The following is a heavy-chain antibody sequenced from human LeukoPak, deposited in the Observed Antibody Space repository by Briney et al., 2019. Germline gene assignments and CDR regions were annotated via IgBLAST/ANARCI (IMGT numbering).Heavy chain of an antibody. CDR3: ARVPHNCSGDRCYSRWFDP. CDR2: VNESGGT. V-gene: IGHV4-34*01. D-gene: IGHD2-15*01. Sequence: SETLSLTCAVYIDSFSNYHWNWIRQTPAKGMEWIGEVNESGGTNISPSLRSRVILSVDTSKNQFSLKLISVTAADTAVYYCARVPHNCSGDRCYSRWFDPWGQGTLVIVSS. J-gene: IGHJ5*02. CDR1: IDSFSNYH.